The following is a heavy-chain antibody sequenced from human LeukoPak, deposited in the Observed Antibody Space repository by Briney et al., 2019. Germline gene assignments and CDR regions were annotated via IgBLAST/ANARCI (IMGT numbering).Heavy chain of an antibody. CDR1: GGSISSSSYY. CDR2: IYYSGST. Sequence: SETLSLTCTVSGGSISSSSYYWGWIRQPPGKGLEWIGSIYYSGSTYYNPSLKSRVTISVDTSKNQFSLKLSCVTAADTAVYYCARLLANVNWYFDLWGRGTLVTVSS. V-gene: IGHV4-39*01. CDR3: ARLLANVNWYFDL. J-gene: IGHJ2*01.